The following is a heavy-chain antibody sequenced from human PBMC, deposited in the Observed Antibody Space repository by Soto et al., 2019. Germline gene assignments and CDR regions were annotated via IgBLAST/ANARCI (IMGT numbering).Heavy chain of an antibody. V-gene: IGHV3-21*06. CDR3: ARDASLSVTLDS. D-gene: IGHD2-2*03. CDR1: GFAFSSYT. Sequence: EIQLVESGGDLVKSGGSLRLSCAASGFAFSSYTMNWVRQAPGKGMEWISSISSGGDSTHYADSVKGRFTVTRDSAKNSMLRQMHSLRVEDTAVYNCARDASLSVTLDSWCPGTLVSVSS. CDR2: ISSGGDST. J-gene: IGHJ5*02.